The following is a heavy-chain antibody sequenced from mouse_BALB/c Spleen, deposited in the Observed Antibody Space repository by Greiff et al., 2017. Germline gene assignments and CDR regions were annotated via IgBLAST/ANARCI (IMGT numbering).Heavy chain of an antibody. Sequence: EVKLVESGGGLVKPGGSLKLSCAASGFTFSSYAMSWVRPTPEKRLEWVATISSGGSYTYYPDSVKGRFTISRDNAKNTLYLQMSSLRSEDTAMYYCARHKDGYYSYYFDYWGQGTTLTVSS. J-gene: IGHJ2*01. D-gene: IGHD2-3*01. V-gene: IGHV5-9-3*01. CDR1: GFTFSSYA. CDR2: ISSGGSYT. CDR3: ARHKDGYYSYYFDY.